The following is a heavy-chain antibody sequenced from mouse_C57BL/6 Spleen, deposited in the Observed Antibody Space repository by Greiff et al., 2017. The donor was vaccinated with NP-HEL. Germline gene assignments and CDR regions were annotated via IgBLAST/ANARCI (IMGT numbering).Heavy chain of an antibody. CDR2: IYPYNGVS. D-gene: IGHD2-2*01. CDR3: GGADGYVGFAY. Sequence: VQLKQSGPELVKPGASVKISCKASGYSFTGYYMHWVKQSHGNILDWIGYIYPYNGVSSYNQKFKGKATLTVDKSSSTAYMELRSLTSEDSAVYYGGGADGYVGFAYWGQGTLVTVSA. J-gene: IGHJ3*01. CDR1: GYSFTGYY. V-gene: IGHV1-31*01.